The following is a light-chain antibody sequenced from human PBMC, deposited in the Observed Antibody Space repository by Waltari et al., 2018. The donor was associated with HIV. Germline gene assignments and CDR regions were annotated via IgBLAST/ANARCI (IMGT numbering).Light chain of an antibody. CDR3: ATLDDSLNGPV. J-gene: IGLJ2*01. V-gene: IGLV1-44*01. Sequence: QSVLTQPPSVSGTPGQRVTISCSGSSSNIGDNAVSWYQQFPGTAPKLLIYSNNPRPSGVPDRFSGSKSGTSASLAISGLQSEDEADYYCATLDDSLNGPVFGGGTKVTVL. CDR2: SNN. CDR1: SSNIGDNA.